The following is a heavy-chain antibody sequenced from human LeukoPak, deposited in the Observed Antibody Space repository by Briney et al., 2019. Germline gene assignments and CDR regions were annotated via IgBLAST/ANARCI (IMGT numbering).Heavy chain of an antibody. CDR2: ISAYNGNT. V-gene: IGHV1-18*01. J-gene: IGHJ4*02. CDR3: ATPYWSGYNEHDY. D-gene: IGHD3-3*01. Sequence: ASVKVSCKASGYTFTSYGTSWVRQAPGQGLEWMGWISAYNGNTNYAQKFQGRVTITADKSTSTAYMELSSLRSEDTAVYYCATPYWSGYNEHDYWGQGTLVTVSS. CDR1: GYTFTSYG.